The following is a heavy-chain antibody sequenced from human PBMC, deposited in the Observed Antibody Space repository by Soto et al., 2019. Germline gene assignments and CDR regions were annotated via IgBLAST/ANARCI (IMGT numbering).Heavy chain of an antibody. V-gene: IGHV3-30-3*01. Sequence: QVHLVESGGGVAQPGGSLRHSCAASEFIFSSYAMHWIRQAPGKGLEWLAVISFDGNIIQYADSVKGRFIISRDNSKNTLYLQMNSLRGDDTAVYYCARTFDTITYYFDYWGQGTLVTVSS. D-gene: IGHD3-9*01. CDR2: ISFDGNII. CDR3: ARTFDTITYYFDY. J-gene: IGHJ4*02. CDR1: EFIFSSYA.